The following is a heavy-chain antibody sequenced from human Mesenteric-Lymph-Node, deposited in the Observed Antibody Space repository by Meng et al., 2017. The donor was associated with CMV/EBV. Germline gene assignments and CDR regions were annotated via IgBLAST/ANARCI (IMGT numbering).Heavy chain of an antibody. CDR2: ISWDGGST. J-gene: IGHJ4*02. D-gene: IGHD6-13*01. V-gene: IGHV3-43D*03. CDR3: PKDPFAYSSTYHFDY. Sequence: GESLKISCAASGFTFDDYAMHWVRQAPGKGLEWVSLISWDGGSTYYADSVKGRFTISRDNSKNTLYLEMNSLRTEDTAVYYCPKDPFAYSSTYHFDYWGQGTLVTVSS. CDR1: GFTFDDYA.